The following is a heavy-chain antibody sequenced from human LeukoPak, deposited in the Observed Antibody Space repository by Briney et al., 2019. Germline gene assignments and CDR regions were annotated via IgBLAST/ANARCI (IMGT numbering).Heavy chain of an antibody. D-gene: IGHD5/OR15-5a*01. J-gene: IGHJ4*02. CDR3: ARISVYDDY. CDR1: GFPVSSNY. V-gene: IGHV3-53*01. CDR2: IYSGGST. Sequence: GGSLRLSCAASGFPVSSNYMNWVRQAPGKGLEWVSGIYSGGSTYYADSVKGRFTISRDNSKNTLFLQMNSLKAEDTAVYYCARISVYDDYWGQGTLVTVSS.